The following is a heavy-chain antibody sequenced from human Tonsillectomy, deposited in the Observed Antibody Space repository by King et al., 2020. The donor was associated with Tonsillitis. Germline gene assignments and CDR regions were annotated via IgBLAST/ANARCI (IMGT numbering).Heavy chain of an antibody. Sequence: QLQESGPGLVRPSETLSLTCTVSGASITSYYWSWIRQPAGKGLEWVGRIYSSGSTNYTPSLRSRVTMSLHTSKNQFSLTLGSVTAADTALYYCARDLSGSSSYFSSSDSWGQGMLVTVSS. D-gene: IGHD3-22*01. CDR1: GASITSYY. CDR2: IYSSGST. CDR3: ARDLSGSSSYFSSSDS. J-gene: IGHJ4*02. V-gene: IGHV4-4*07.